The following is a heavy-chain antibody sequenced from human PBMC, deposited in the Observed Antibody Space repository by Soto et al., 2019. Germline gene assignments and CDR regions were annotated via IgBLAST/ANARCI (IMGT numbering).Heavy chain of an antibody. CDR2: MNPGSGDT. D-gene: IGHD2-15*01. CDR3: AKMANFGALNCFGP. CDR1: GCTLTNNE. Sequence: XAVRVGSEASGCTLTNNEDNKVRQSSGQGLEWMGWMNPGSGDTGYAHKFQGRVTMTRDISIATAYMELSSLRSDDTAIYYCAKMANFGALNCFGPWGQVTLVTRSS. V-gene: IGHV1-8*01. J-gene: IGHJ5*02.